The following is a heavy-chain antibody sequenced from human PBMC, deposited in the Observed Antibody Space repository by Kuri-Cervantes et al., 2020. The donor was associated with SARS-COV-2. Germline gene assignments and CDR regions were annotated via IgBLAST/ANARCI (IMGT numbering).Heavy chain of an antibody. J-gene: IGHJ4*02. Sequence: GGSLRLSCEVSGFLFSASAIHWVRQAPGKGLEWVAFIRYDGSNKYYADSVKGRFTISRDNSKNTLYLQMNSLRAEDTAVYYCAKDQGDSYGISHFDYWGQGTLVTVSS. CDR2: IRYDGSNK. CDR1: GFLFSASA. V-gene: IGHV3-30*02. D-gene: IGHD5-18*01. CDR3: AKDQGDSYGISHFDY.